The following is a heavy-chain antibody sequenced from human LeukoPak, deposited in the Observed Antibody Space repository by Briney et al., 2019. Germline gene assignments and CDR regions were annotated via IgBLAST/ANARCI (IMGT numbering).Heavy chain of an antibody. CDR3: SRESGSGWRSTLDY. CDR2: ISSSGSTI. Sequence: PGGSLRLSCAASGFTFSDYYMSWIRQAPGKGLEWVSYISSSGSTIYYADSVKGRFTISRDNAKNSLYLHMNSLRAEDTTVYYCSRESGSGWRSTLDYWGQGTLVTVST. V-gene: IGHV3-11*01. D-gene: IGHD6-19*01. CDR1: GFTFSDYY. J-gene: IGHJ4*02.